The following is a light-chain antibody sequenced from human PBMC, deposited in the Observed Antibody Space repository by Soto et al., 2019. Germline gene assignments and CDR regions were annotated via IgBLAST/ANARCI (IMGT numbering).Light chain of an antibody. CDR1: QSVNNY. CDR2: DAS. Sequence: EIVLTQSPXSVSLSPGGRATLSCRASQSVNNYVAWYQQTPGQAPRLLIYDASKRATGIPARFSGSGSGTDFTLTVSSLEPEDFVLYFCQQRSVWPITFGQGTRLEI. CDR3: QQRSVWPIT. V-gene: IGKV3-11*01. J-gene: IGKJ5*01.